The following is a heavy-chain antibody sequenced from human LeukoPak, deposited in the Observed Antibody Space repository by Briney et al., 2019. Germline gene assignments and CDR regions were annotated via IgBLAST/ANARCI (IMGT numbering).Heavy chain of an antibody. CDR2: ISGSGGDT. J-gene: IGHJ3*01. D-gene: IGHD2-2*01. CDR3: AKCRSTCYANGFDF. V-gene: IGHV3-23*01. CDR1: GFTFSSFS. Sequence: PGGSLRLSCPASGFTFSSFSMSWVRQAPGRGLEWLSVISGSGGDTYYADSVKGRFTISRDNSKNTLHLQMNSLRAEDTAVYYCAKCRSTCYANGFDFWGQGTKVTVSS.